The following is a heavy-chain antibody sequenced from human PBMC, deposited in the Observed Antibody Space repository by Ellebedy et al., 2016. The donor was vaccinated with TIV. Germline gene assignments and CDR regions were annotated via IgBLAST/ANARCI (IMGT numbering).Heavy chain of an antibody. CDR1: GGSISSSSYY. CDR3: ARHAVLGYCSSTSCYTSEGPLNFDY. J-gene: IGHJ4*02. CDR2: IYYSGST. V-gene: IGHV4-39*01. D-gene: IGHD2-2*02. Sequence: SETLSLXXTVSGGSISSSSYYWGWIRQPPGKGLEWIGSIYYSGSTYYNPSLKSRVTISVDTSKNQFSLKLSSVTAADTAVYYCARHAVLGYCSSTSCYTSEGPLNFDYWGQGTLVTVSS.